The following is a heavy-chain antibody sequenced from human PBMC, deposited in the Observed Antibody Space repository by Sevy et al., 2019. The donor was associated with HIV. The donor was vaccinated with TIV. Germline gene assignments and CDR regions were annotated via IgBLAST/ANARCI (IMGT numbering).Heavy chain of an antibody. CDR1: GFTFSNFW. CDR3: ARDHPSTAPFDY. D-gene: IGHD2-21*02. J-gene: IGHJ4*02. CDR2: IKQDGSEN. Sequence: GGSLRLSCAASGFTFSNFWMSWVRQAPGKGLEFVANIKQDGSENFYADSVKGRFTISRYNAKNSLFLQMNNLRVEETAVYYCARDHPSTAPFDYWGQGTLVTVSS. V-gene: IGHV3-7*03.